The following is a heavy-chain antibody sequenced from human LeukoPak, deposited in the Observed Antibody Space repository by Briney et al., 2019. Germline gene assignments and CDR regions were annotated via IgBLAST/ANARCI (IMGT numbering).Heavy chain of an antibody. J-gene: IGHJ4*02. CDR3: ARVTVSGGSFDY. V-gene: IGHV5-10-1*01. CDR2: IDPSDSYT. CDR1: GYSFTSYW. D-gene: IGHD3-16*01. Sequence: GESLRISCKGSGYSFTSYWISWVRQMPGKGLEWMGRIDPSDSYTNYNPSLKSRVTISVDKSKNQFSLKLSSVTAADTAVYYCARVTVSGGSFDYWGQGTLVTVSS.